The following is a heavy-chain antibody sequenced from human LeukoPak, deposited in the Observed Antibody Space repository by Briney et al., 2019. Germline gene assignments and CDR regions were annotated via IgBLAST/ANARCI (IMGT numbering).Heavy chain of an antibody. CDR2: TSGSGVNS. V-gene: IGHV3-23*01. Sequence: GGSLRLSCAASGFTLRSYDMSWVRQAPGKGLEWVAATSGSGVNSYYADSVRGRFTISRDNSQNTLYLQMDSLRAEDTALYYRAKEYSGYDFDYWGQGTLVTVSS. J-gene: IGHJ4*02. D-gene: IGHD5-12*01. CDR3: AKEYSGYDFDY. CDR1: GFTLRSYD.